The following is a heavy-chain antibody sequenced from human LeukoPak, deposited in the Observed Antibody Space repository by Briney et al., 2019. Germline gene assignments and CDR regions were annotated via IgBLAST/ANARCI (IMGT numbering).Heavy chain of an antibody. CDR2: ISGSGGTT. Sequence: GGSLRLSCAASGFTFSSFGMRWVRQAPGKGLEWVSAISGSGGTTYYADSVKGRFTISRDNSKKTMYLQMSSLRAEDTAVYYCARDPHPHSSGWFRRHDAFDIWGQGTMVTVSS. J-gene: IGHJ3*02. CDR3: ARDPHPHSSGWFRRHDAFDI. D-gene: IGHD6-19*01. V-gene: IGHV3-23*01. CDR1: GFTFSSFG.